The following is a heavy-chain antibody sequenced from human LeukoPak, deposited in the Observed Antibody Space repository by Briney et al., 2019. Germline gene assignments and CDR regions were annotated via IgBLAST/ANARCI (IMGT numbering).Heavy chain of an antibody. J-gene: IGHJ4*02. CDR1: GGSISSYY. V-gene: IGHV4-59*01. CDR3: ASTMIVVVPPQYYFDY. Sequence: SETLSLTCTVSGGSISSYYWSWIRQPPGKGLEWIGYIYYSGSTNYNPSLKSRVTISVDTSKNQFSLKLSPVTAADTAVYYCASTMIVVVPPQYYFDYWGQGTLVTVSP. CDR2: IYYSGST. D-gene: IGHD3-22*01.